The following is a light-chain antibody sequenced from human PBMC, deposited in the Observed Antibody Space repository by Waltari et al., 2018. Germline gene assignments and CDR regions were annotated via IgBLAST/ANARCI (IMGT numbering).Light chain of an antibody. CDR2: WES. CDR1: QSVSDHVNNKNY. CDR3: QQYYNTPPT. Sequence: DIVMTQSPASLSVSPGERATSNCRSRQSVSDHVNNKNYLAWYRQKPGQPPKLLISWESTREFGVPDRFSGSGSGTEFTLTISSLQPEDVAVYYCQQYYNTPPTFGQGTKVEIK. J-gene: IGKJ1*01. V-gene: IGKV4-1*01.